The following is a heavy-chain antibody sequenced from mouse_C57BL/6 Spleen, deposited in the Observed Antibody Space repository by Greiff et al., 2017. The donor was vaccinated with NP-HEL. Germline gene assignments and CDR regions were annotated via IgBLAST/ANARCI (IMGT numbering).Heavy chain of an antibody. CDR1: GYTFTSYW. Sequence: VQLQLPGAELVKPGASVKLSCKASGYTFTSYWMHWVKQRPGQGLEWIGMIHPNSGSTNYNEKFKSKATLTVDKSSSTAYMQLSSLTSEDSAVYYCARPRRGYYAMDYWGQGTSVTVSS. CDR3: ARPRRGYYAMDY. CDR2: IHPNSGST. J-gene: IGHJ4*01. V-gene: IGHV1-64*01.